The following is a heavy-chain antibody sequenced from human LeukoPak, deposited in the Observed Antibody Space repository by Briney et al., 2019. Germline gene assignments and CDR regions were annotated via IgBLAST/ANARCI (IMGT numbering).Heavy chain of an antibody. J-gene: IGHJ5*02. CDR1: GGTFSSYA. D-gene: IGHD1-26*01. V-gene: IGHV1-69*13. CDR3: ARVTWGKSIRQFDP. CDR2: IIPIFGTA. Sequence: GASVKVSRKASGGTFSSYAISWVRQAPGQGLEWMGGIIPIFGTANYAQKFQGRVTITADESTSTAYMELSSLRSEDTAVYYCARVTWGKSIRQFDPWGQGTLVTVSS.